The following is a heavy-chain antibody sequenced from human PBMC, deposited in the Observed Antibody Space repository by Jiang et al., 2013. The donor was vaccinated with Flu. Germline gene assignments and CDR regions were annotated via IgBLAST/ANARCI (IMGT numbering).Heavy chain of an antibody. Sequence: PSQTLSLTCAISGDSVSSNSAAWNWIRQSPSRGLEWLGRTYYRSKWYNDYAVSVKSRITINPDTSKNQFSLQLNSVTPEDTAVYYCAREGSDSSGWLEIADAFDIWGQGTMVTASS. V-gene: IGHV6-1*01. D-gene: IGHD6-19*01. CDR3: AREGSDSSGWLEIADAFDI. CDR1: GDSVSSNSAA. J-gene: IGHJ3*02. CDR2: TYYRSKWYN.